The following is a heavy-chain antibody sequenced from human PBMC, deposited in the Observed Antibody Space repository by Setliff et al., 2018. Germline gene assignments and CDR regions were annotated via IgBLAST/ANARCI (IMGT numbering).Heavy chain of an antibody. D-gene: IGHD3-22*01. CDR1: GGSISSGSYY. Sequence: TLSLTCTVSGGSISSGSYYWSWIRQPAGKGLEWIGHIYSSGSTSYNSSLKSRVTLSVDTSRNHFSLKLNSVTAADTAVYYCARSGYYSIDAFDIWGQGTMVTVSS. J-gene: IGHJ3*02. CDR3: ARSGYYSIDAFDI. CDR2: IYSSGST. V-gene: IGHV4-61*09.